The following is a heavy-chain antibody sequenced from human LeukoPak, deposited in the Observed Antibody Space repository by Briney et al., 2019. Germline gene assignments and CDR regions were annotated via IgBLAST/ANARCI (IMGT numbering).Heavy chain of an antibody. V-gene: IGHV1-18*01. CDR3: ARVNYDYVWGSPNFDY. CDR1: GYTFTSYG. CDR2: ISAYNGNT. D-gene: IGHD3-16*01. J-gene: IGHJ4*02. Sequence: ASVKVSSKASGYTFTSYGISWVRQAPGQGLEWMGWISAYNGNTNYAQKLQGRVTMTTDTSTSTAYMELRSLRSDDTAVYYCARVNYDYVWGSPNFDYWGQGTLVTVSS.